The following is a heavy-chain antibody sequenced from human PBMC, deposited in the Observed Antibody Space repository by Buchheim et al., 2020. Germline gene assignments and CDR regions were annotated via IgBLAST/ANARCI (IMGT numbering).Heavy chain of an antibody. CDR2: FKSKADGGAT. V-gene: IGHV3-15*01. CDR3: TTVSGSYYSVNY. CDR1: GFTFSDAW. Sequence: EVQLVESGGGLVKPGGSLRLSCAASGFTFSDAWMSWVRQAPGKGLEWVGRFKSKADGGATDYAAPVKGRFTISRDDSKNPLYLQMNSLRTEDTAVYYCTTVSGSYYSVNYWGQGTL. J-gene: IGHJ4*02. D-gene: IGHD1-26*01.